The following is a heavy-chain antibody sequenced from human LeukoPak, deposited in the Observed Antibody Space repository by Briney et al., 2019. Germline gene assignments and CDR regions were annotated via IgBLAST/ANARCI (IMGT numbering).Heavy chain of an antibody. V-gene: IGHV3-11*01. CDR2: ISSSGSNI. J-gene: IGHJ4*02. D-gene: IGHD1-26*01. CDR3: ARDSGGSYRFFDS. Sequence: GGSLRLSCAASGFTFSDYYMSWIRQAPGKGLEWASYISSSGSNIYYADSVKGRFTISRDNAKNSLYLQMNSLRAEDTAVYFCARDSGGSYRFFDSWGQGTLVTVSS. CDR1: GFTFSDYY.